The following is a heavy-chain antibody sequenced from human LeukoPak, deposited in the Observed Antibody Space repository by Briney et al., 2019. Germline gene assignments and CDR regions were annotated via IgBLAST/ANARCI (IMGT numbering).Heavy chain of an antibody. CDR1: GFTFSSYE. J-gene: IGHJ4*02. D-gene: IGHD5-24*01. CDR2: ISRSGSTI. Sequence: PGGSLRLSCAASGFTFSSYEMNWVRQAPGKGLEWVSYISRSGSTIYYADSAKGRFTLSRDNANTSLYLQMNSLRAEDTAVYYCARRMATPPYFDYWGQGTLVTVSS. V-gene: IGHV3-48*03. CDR3: ARRMATPPYFDY.